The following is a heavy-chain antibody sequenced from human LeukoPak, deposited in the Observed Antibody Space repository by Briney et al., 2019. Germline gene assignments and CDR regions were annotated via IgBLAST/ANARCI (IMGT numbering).Heavy chain of an antibody. CDR2: INHSGST. V-gene: IGHV4-34*01. CDR3: ARQVTIAVAGTDY. D-gene: IGHD6-19*01. Sequence: SETLSLTCAVYGGSFSGYYWSWIRQPPGKGLEWIGEINHSGSTNYNPSLKSRVTISVDTYKNQFSLKLSSVTAADTAVYYCARQVTIAVAGTDYWGQGTLVTVSS. CDR1: GGSFSGYY. J-gene: IGHJ4*02.